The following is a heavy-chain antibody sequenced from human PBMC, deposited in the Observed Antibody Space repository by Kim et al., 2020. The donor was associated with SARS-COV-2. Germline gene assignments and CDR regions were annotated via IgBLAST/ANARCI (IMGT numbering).Heavy chain of an antibody. CDR3: AKVRGIVVVVAAFDY. J-gene: IGHJ4*02. V-gene: IGHV3-30*02. D-gene: IGHD2-15*01. Sequence: VKGRFTRSRDKSKDTLYLQMNSLRAEDRAVYYCAKVRGIVVVVAAFDYWGQGGLVTVSS.